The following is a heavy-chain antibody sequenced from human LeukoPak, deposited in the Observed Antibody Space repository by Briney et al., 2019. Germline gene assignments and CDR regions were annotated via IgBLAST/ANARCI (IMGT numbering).Heavy chain of an antibody. J-gene: IGHJ4*02. CDR3: ARGAAVAFDY. Sequence: SETLSLTCTVSGGSISSGSYYWTWLRQPAGKGLEWIGRISSSGSTNYNPSLKSRVTISVDTSKNQFSLKLSSMTAAATAVYYCARGAAVAFDYWGQGTLVTVSS. CDR1: GGSISSGSYY. CDR2: ISSSGST. D-gene: IGHD6-19*01. V-gene: IGHV4-61*02.